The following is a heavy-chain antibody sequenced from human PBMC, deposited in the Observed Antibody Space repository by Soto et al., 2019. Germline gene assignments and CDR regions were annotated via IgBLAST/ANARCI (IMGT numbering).Heavy chain of an antibody. CDR3: AELADDASGSTNQHFDY. V-gene: IGHV3-30*03. D-gene: IGHD3-22*01. Sequence: GGSLRLSCAASGFTFGSYGMHWVRQAPGKGLEWVAFISYDGSSKYYVDSVKGRFTISRDSSKNTLYLQMNSLRAEDTAVYYCAELADDASGSTNQHFDYWGQGTPVTVSS. J-gene: IGHJ4*02. CDR2: ISYDGSSK. CDR1: GFTFGSYG.